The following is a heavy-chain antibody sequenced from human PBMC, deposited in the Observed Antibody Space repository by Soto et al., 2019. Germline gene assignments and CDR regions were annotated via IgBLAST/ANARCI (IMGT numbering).Heavy chain of an antibody. CDR3: ASDRHYDSSGYNDY. D-gene: IGHD3-22*01. CDR1: GYTFSSYA. J-gene: IGHJ4*02. Sequence: QVQLVESGGGVVQPGRCLRLSCAASGYTFSSYAMHWVRQAPGKGLEWVAVISYDGSNKYYADSVKGRFTISRDNSKNTLYLQMNSLRAEDTAVYYCASDRHYDSSGYNDYWGQGTLVTVSS. CDR2: ISYDGSNK. V-gene: IGHV3-30-3*01.